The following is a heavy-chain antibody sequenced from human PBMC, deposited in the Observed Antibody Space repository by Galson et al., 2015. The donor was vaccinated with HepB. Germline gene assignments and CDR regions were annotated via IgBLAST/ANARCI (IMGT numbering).Heavy chain of an antibody. CDR1: GVTFSSYW. Sequence: SLRLSCASSGVTFSSYWMNWVRQAPGKGLEWVANIKEDGSEKYYVDSVKGRFTISRDNAKKSLYLQMNNLRAEDTAVYYCARMAGSIYYYSMDVWGQGTTVTVSS. V-gene: IGHV3-7*03. CDR3: ARMAGSIYYYSMDV. D-gene: IGHD6-19*01. J-gene: IGHJ6*02. CDR2: IKEDGSEK.